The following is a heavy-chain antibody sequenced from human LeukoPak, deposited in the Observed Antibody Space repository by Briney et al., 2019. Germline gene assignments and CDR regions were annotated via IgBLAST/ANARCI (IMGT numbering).Heavy chain of an antibody. CDR2: IYSGGST. Sequence: GGSLRLSCAASGFTVSSNYMSWVRQAPGKGLEWVSVIYSGGSTYYADSVKGRFTISRDNSKNTLYLQMNSLRAEDTAVYYCAKDPHYYGDYDSGIDYWGQGTLVTVSS. D-gene: IGHD4-17*01. CDR1: GFTVSSNY. V-gene: IGHV3-53*01. J-gene: IGHJ4*02. CDR3: AKDPHYYGDYDSGIDY.